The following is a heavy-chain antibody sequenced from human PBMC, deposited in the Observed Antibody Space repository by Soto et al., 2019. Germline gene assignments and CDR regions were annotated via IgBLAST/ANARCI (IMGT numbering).Heavy chain of an antibody. V-gene: IGHV6-1*01. CDR1: GDTVSTNTAA. CDR2: IYYKSRWYN. CDR3: ARDWVYDPDPTYYYGMDV. D-gene: IGHD5-12*01. Sequence: PSQTLSLTPAISGDTVSTNTAAWNWTRQSPSRGLEWLGRIYYKSRWYNDYSESLKSRIAIIPDTSRNQFTLQLNSLIPEDTAVYYCARDWVYDPDPTYYYGMDVWGQGTKVTVSS. J-gene: IGHJ6*02.